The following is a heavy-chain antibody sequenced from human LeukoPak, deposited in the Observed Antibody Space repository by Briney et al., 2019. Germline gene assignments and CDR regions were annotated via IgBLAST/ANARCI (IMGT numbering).Heavy chain of an antibody. J-gene: IGHJ4*02. Sequence: GGSLRLSCAASGFTVRSYYMSWVRQAPGKGLEWVSVIYSGGSTYYADSVKGRFTISRDNSKNTLYLQMNSLRAEDTAVYYCAREDILTGFDYWGQGTLVTVSS. V-gene: IGHV3-53*01. CDR3: AREDILTGFDY. CDR1: GFTVRSYY. CDR2: IYSGGST. D-gene: IGHD3-9*01.